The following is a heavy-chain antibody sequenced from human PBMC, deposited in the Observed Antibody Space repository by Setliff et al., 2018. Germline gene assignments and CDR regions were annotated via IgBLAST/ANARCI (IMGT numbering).Heavy chain of an antibody. CDR1: GFTLSTYW. Sequence: GGSLRLSCSASGFTLSTYWMNWVRQAPGKGLEWVAHIKQDGSEEYYVDSVKGRFTISRDNAKNSLYLQMNGLRAEDTAVYYCARDPAYGAFDIWGQGTMVTVSS. CDR2: IKQDGSEE. V-gene: IGHV3-7*03. CDR3: ARDPAYGAFDI. J-gene: IGHJ3*02. D-gene: IGHD3-16*01.